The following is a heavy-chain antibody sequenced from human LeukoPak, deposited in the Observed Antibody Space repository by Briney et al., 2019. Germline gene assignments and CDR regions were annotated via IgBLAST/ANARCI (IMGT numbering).Heavy chain of an antibody. D-gene: IGHD2-21*02. CDR2: ISRSGSTK. CDR1: GFTFSDYN. V-gene: IGHV3-11*04. Sequence: GGSLRLSCAASGFTFSDYNMRWIRQAPGKGLEWVSSISRSGSTKYYADSVKGRFTISRDNAKNSLYLQMKSLRAEDTAVYYCAREGGHCGGDCYPDAFDIWGQGTMVTVSS. CDR3: AREGGHCGGDCYPDAFDI. J-gene: IGHJ3*02.